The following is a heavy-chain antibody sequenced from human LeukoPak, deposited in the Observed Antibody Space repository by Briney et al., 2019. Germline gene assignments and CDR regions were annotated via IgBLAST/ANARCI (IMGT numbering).Heavy chain of an antibody. V-gene: IGHV3-23*01. J-gene: IGHJ3*02. CDR1: GFIFSTYA. CDR2: ISGSGDNT. CDR3: ARVLRFLEWLFSRPTRYAFDI. Sequence: PGGSLRLSCAASGFIFSTYAMTWVRQAPGKGLEWVSAISGSGDNTFYADVVKGRFTIARDNSKDTLFLQMNSLRAEDTAVYYCARVLRFLEWLFSRPTRYAFDIWGQGTMVTVSS. D-gene: IGHD3-3*01.